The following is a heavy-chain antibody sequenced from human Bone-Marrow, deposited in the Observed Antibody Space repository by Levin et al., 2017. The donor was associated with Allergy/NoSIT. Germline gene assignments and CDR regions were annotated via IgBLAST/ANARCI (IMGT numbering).Heavy chain of an antibody. J-gene: IGHJ6*02. V-gene: IGHV3-9*01. Sequence: GGSLRLSCAASGFTFDDYAMHWVRQAPGKGLEWVSGISWNSGSIGYADSVKGRFTNSRDNAKNSLYLQMNSLRAEDTALYYCAKDEELLLGYGMDVWGQGTTVTVSS. CDR1: GFTFDDYA. CDR3: AKDEELLLGYGMDV. D-gene: IGHD1-26*01. CDR2: ISWNSGSI.